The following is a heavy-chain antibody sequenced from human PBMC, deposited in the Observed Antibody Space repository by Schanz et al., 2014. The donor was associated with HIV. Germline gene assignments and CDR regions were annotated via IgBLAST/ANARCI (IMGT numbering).Heavy chain of an antibody. V-gene: IGHV1-69*01. J-gene: IGHJ2*01. Sequence: QVQLVQSGAEVKKPGSSVKVSCKASGGSFNNYVVTWVRQAPGQGLEWMGGIIPILGTTNNAQKFQGRVTFTADESTNTAYMELSSLRSEDTAVYYCARGLSSWYFDLWGRGTLVTVSS. D-gene: IGHD3-10*01. CDR1: GGSFNNYV. CDR3: ARGLSSWYFDL. CDR2: IIPILGTT.